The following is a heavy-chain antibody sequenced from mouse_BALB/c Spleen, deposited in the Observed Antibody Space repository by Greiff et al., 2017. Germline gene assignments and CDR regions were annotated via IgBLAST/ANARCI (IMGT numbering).Heavy chain of an antibody. Sequence: EVQLQQSGAELVKPGASVKLSCTASGFNIKDTYMHWVKQRPEQGLEWIGRIDPANGNTKYDPKFQGKATITADTSSNTAYLQLSSLTSEDTAVYYCATPLGNYEWFAYWGQGTLVTVSA. CDR2: IDPANGNT. CDR1: GFNIKDTY. V-gene: IGHV14-3*02. J-gene: IGHJ3*01. D-gene: IGHD2-1*01. CDR3: ATPLGNYEWFAY.